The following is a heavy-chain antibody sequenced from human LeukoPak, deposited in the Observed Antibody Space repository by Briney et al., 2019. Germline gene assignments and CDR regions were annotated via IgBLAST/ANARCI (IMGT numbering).Heavy chain of an antibody. J-gene: IGHJ4*02. CDR1: GFTFSSYW. D-gene: IGHD3-3*01. CDR3: ARAGTGYYDFWSGYYTSVYFDY. Sequence: GGSLRLSCAAPGFTFSSYWMHWVRQAPGKGLVWVSRINSDGSNTSYADSVKGRFTISRDNAKNTLYLQMNSLRAEDTAVYYCARAGTGYYDFWSGYYTSVYFDYWGQGTLVTVSS. CDR2: INSDGSNT. V-gene: IGHV3-74*01.